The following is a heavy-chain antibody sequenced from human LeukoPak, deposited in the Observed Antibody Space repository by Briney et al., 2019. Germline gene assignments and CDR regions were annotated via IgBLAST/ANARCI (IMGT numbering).Heavy chain of an antibody. Sequence: SETLSLTCTVSGGSISSSSYYWGWIRQPPGKGLEWIGSIYYSGSTYYNPSLKSRVTISVDTSKNQFSLKLSSVTAADTAVYYCARVIKRTSPWVFDYWGQGTLVTVSS. D-gene: IGHD2-8*01. CDR2: IYYSGST. J-gene: IGHJ4*02. V-gene: IGHV4-39*01. CDR3: ARVIKRTSPWVFDY. CDR1: GGSISSSSYY.